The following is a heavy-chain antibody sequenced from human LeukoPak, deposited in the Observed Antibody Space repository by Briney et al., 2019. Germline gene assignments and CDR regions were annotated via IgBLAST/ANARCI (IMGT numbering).Heavy chain of an antibody. Sequence: SSVKVSCKASGYPFTGYYLHWVRQAPGQGLEWMGWINPNSGFTNYAQKFQGRVTMTRDTSISTAYMELSRLRSDDTAVYYCARLADCSSSSCRSFDYWGQGTLVTVSS. D-gene: IGHD2-2*01. V-gene: IGHV1-2*02. CDR1: GYPFTGYY. CDR3: ARLADCSSSSCRSFDY. J-gene: IGHJ4*02. CDR2: INPNSGFT.